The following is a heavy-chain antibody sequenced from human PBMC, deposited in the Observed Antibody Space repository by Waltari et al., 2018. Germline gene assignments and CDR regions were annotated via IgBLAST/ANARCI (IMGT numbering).Heavy chain of an antibody. D-gene: IGHD5-18*01. CDR3: ARGGIAVHSYGLFDY. CDR1: GGSFSGYY. Sequence: QVQLQQWGAGLLKPSETLSHTCAVYGGSFSGYYWSWIRQPPGKGLEWIGEINHSGSTNYNPSLKSRVTISVDTSKNQFSLKLSSVTAADTAVYYCARGGIAVHSYGLFDYWGQGTLVTVSS. J-gene: IGHJ4*02. V-gene: IGHV4-34*01. CDR2: INHSGST.